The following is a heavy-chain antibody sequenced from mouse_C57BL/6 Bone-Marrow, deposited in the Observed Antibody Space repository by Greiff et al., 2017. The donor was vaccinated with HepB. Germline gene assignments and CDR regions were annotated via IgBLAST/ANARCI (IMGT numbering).Heavy chain of an antibody. J-gene: IGHJ2*01. Sequence: VQRVESGGGLVQPGGSLSLSCAASGFTFTDYYMSWVRQPPGKALEWLGFIRNKANGYTTEYSASVKGRFTISRDNSQSILYLQMNALRAEDSATYYCARKGAYFYDFDYWGQGTTLTVSS. CDR1: GFTFTDYY. V-gene: IGHV7-3*01. CDR3: ARKGAYFYDFDY. CDR2: IRNKANGYTT. D-gene: IGHD1-1*01.